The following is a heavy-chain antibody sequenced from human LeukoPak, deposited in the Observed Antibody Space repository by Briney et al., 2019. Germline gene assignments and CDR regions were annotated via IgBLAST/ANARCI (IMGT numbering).Heavy chain of an antibody. Sequence: ASVKVSCKASGYTFTDYAMNWVRQAPGQGLEWMGWISAYNGNTNYAQKLQGRVTMTTDTSTSTAYMELRSLRSDDTAVYYCARSPPDGSSWYEYYYYGMDVWGQGTTVTVSS. D-gene: IGHD6-13*01. CDR1: GYTFTDYA. V-gene: IGHV1-18*01. CDR3: ARSPPDGSSWYEYYYYGMDV. J-gene: IGHJ6*02. CDR2: ISAYNGNT.